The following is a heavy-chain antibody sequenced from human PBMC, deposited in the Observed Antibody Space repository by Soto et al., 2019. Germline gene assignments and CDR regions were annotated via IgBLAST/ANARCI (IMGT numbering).Heavy chain of an antibody. J-gene: IGHJ4*02. CDR3: ASDSPPPRE. CDR2: ISAYNGNT. Sequence: QVQLVQSGAEVKKPGASVKVSCKASGYTFTSYGISWVRQAPGQGLEWMGWISAYNGNTNYAQKPQGRVTMTTDTSSSTAHMELRSLRSDATAVYSCASDSPPPREWGQGTLVTVSS. CDR1: GYTFTSYG. V-gene: IGHV1-18*01.